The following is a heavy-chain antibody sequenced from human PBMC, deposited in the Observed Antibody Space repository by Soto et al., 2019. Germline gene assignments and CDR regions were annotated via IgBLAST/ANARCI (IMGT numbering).Heavy chain of an antibody. CDR1: GYTFTSYA. CDR3: ATSYSSGWYGAFDI. D-gene: IGHD6-19*01. Sequence: GASVKVSCKASGYTFTSYAMHWVRQAPGQRLEWMGWINAGNGNTKYSQKFQGRVTITRDTSASTAYMELSSLRSDDTAVYYCATSYSSGWYGAFDIWGQGTMVTVS. CDR2: INAGNGNT. V-gene: IGHV1-3*01. J-gene: IGHJ3*02.